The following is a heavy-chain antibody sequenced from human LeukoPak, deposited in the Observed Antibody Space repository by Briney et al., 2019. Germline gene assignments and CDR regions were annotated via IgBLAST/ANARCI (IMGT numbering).Heavy chain of an antibody. D-gene: IGHD3-22*01. Sequence: GGSLRLSCAASKFTFSSYAMSWVRQAPGKGLEWVSAISGSGISTYYADSVKGRFTISRDNSKNTLYLQMNSLRAEDTAVYYCAKDPQHYYDSSSCYFDYWGQGTLVTVSS. CDR1: KFTFSSYA. CDR3: AKDPQHYYDSSSCYFDY. V-gene: IGHV3-23*01. J-gene: IGHJ4*02. CDR2: ISGSGIST.